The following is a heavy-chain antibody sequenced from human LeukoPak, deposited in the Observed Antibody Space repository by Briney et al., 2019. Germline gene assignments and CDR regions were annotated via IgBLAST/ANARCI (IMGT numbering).Heavy chain of an antibody. CDR1: GYTFTSYG. CDR2: ISAYNGNT. J-gene: IGHJ4*02. Sequence: APVKVSCKASGYTFTSYGISWVRQAPGQGLEWMGWISAYNGNTNYAQKLQGRVTMTTDTSMSTAYMELRSLRSDDTAVYYCAREGYSSGWYGRLGYWGQGTLVTVSS. D-gene: IGHD6-19*01. V-gene: IGHV1-18*01. CDR3: AREGYSSGWYGRLGY.